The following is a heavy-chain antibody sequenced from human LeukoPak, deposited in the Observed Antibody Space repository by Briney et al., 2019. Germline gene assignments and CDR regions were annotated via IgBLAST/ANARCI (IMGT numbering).Heavy chain of an antibody. D-gene: IGHD6-19*01. CDR3: AKDSHSSGWFHRRIDY. J-gene: IGHJ4*02. CDR1: GFTFSSYA. CDR2: ISGSGGST. V-gene: IGHV3-23*01. Sequence: HPGGSLRLSCAASGFTFSSYAMSWVRQAPGKGLEWVSAISGSGGSTYYADSVKGRFTISRDNSKNTLYLQMNSLRAEDTAVYYCAKDSHSSGWFHRRIDYWGQGTLVTVSS.